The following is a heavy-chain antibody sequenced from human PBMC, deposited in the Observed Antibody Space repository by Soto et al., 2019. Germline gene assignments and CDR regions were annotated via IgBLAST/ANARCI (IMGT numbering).Heavy chain of an antibody. CDR1: GGSISSGGYY. CDR3: ARTLSRPDILTGYYNPNWFDP. Sequence: PSETLSLTCTVPGGSISSGGYYWSWIRQHPGKGLEWIGYIYYSGSTYYNPSLKSRVTISVDTSKNQFSLKLSSVTAADTAVYYCARTLSRPDILTGYYNPNWFDPWGQGTLVTVSS. D-gene: IGHD3-9*01. J-gene: IGHJ5*02. CDR2: IYYSGST. V-gene: IGHV4-31*03.